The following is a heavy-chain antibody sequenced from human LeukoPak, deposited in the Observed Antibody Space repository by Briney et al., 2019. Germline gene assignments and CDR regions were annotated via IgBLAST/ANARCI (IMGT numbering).Heavy chain of an antibody. CDR1: GFTFSSYG. V-gene: IGHV3-33*01. J-gene: IGHJ5*02. D-gene: IGHD6-13*01. CDR2: IWYDGSNK. CDR3: ARDLIAAAGTS. Sequence: GGSLRLSCAASGFTFSSYGMHWVRQAPGKGLEWVAVIWYDGSNKYYADSVKGRFTISRDNSKNTLYLQMNSLRAEDTAVYYWARDLIAAAGTSWGQGTLVTVSS.